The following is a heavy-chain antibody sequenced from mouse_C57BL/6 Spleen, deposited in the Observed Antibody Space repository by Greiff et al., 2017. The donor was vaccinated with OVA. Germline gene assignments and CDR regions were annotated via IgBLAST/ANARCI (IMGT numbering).Heavy chain of an antibody. CDR2: ISSGGSYT. V-gene: IGHV5-6*01. Sequence: EVQLVESGGDLVKPGGSLKLSCAASGFTFSSYGMSWVRQTPDQRLEWVATISSGGSYTYYPDSVKGRFTIARDNAKNSLYLQMSSLRAEDTAMYYCARHERDYEDYAMDYWGQGTSVTVSS. J-gene: IGHJ4*01. CDR3: ARHERDYEDYAMDY. CDR1: GFTFSSYG. D-gene: IGHD2-4*01.